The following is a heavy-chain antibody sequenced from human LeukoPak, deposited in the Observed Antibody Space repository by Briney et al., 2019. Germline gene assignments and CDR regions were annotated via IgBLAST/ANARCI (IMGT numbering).Heavy chain of an antibody. D-gene: IGHD2-2*01. V-gene: IGHV3-7*01. J-gene: IGHJ4*02. CDR3: ARTSSTKRYDY. CDR2: IKQDATEK. Sequence: GGSLRLSCAASGFTFSSYWMTWVRQVPGKGLEWVANIKQDATEKKYVDSVKGRFTISRDNAKNSLYLQMNSLRAEDTAVYYCARTSSTKRYDYWGQGTLVTVSS. CDR1: GFTFSSYW.